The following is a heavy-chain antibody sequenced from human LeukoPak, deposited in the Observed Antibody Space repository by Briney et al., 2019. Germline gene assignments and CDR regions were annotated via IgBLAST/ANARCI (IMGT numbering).Heavy chain of an antibody. D-gene: IGHD2-21*02. V-gene: IGHV3-23*01. Sequence: PGGSLRLSCAASGFTFSSYAMSWVRHAPGEGLEWVSAISGSGGSTYYADSMKGRFTISRDNSKNTLYLQMNSLRAEDTAVYYCAKDPATYCGGDCYGYWYFDLCGRGTLVTVSS. CDR2: ISGSGGST. J-gene: IGHJ2*01. CDR3: AKDPATYCGGDCYGYWYFDL. CDR1: GFTFSSYA.